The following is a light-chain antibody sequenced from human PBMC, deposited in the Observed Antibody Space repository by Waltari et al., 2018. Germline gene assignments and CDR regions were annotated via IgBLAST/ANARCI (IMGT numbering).Light chain of an antibody. V-gene: IGLV2-14*03. J-gene: IGLJ2*01. Sequence: QSALTHPASVSGSPGQSITISCTGTSNDVGVYNYVSWYQHLPGKAPKLIIYDVSRWPSGVSNRFSGSKSGNTASLTISGLQAEDEADYYCSSYTNTNTIVFGGGTKVTVL. CDR3: SSYTNTNTIV. CDR2: DVS. CDR1: SNDVGVYNY.